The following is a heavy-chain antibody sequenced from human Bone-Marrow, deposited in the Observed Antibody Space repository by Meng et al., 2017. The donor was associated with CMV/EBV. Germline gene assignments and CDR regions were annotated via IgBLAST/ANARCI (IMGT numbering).Heavy chain of an antibody. Sequence: SETLSLTCAVYGGSFSGYYWSWIRQPPGKGLEWIGEINHSGSTNNNPSLKSRVTISVDTSKNQFSLKLSSVTAADTAVYYCARTPLLLWFGELGFDYWGQGTLVTVSS. J-gene: IGHJ4*02. CDR1: GGSFSGYY. CDR2: INHSGST. D-gene: IGHD3-10*01. V-gene: IGHV4-34*01. CDR3: ARTPLLLWFGELGFDY.